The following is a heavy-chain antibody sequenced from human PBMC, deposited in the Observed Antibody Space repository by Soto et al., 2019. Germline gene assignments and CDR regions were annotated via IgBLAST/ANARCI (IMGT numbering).Heavy chain of an antibody. CDR1: GFTFSSYA. CDR2: ISGSGGST. CDR3: AKGDRDGYINYDFDY. V-gene: IGHV3-23*01. Sequence: GGSLRLSCAASGFTFSSYAMSWVRQAPGKGLEWVSAISGSGGSTYYADSVKGRFTISRDNSKNTLYLQMNSLRAEDTAVFYYAKGDRDGYINYDFDYWGQGTLVTVSS. J-gene: IGHJ4*02. D-gene: IGHD4-4*01.